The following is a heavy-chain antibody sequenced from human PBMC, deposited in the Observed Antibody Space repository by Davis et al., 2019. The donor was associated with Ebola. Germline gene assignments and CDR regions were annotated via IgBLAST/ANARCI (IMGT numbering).Heavy chain of an antibody. J-gene: IGHJ3*02. CDR2: IYPGDSDT. CDR3: ARTKLGMSPLDAFDI. CDR1: GYSFTSYW. Sequence: GESLKISRKGSGYSFTSYWIGWVRQMPGKGLEWMGIIYPGDSDTRYSPSFQGQVTISADKSISTAYLQWSSLKASDTAMYYCARTKLGMSPLDAFDIWGQGTMVTVSS. D-gene: IGHD7-27*01. V-gene: IGHV5-51*01.